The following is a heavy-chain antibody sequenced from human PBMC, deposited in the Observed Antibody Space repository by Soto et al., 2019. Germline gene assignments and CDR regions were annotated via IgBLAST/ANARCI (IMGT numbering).Heavy chain of an antibody. CDR1: LNTITNTV. J-gene: IGHJ5*02. D-gene: IGHD3-16*01. CDR2: INAGNGNT. CDR3: ASGLPLRLAP. V-gene: IGHV1-3*01. Sequence: GASVKSSSEEPLNTITNTVMRCGRQAPGQRLEWMGWINAGNGNTKYSQKFQGRVTITRDTSASTAYMEQSSLRSEDTAGEYCASGLPLRLAPSGQRTPVPVSS.